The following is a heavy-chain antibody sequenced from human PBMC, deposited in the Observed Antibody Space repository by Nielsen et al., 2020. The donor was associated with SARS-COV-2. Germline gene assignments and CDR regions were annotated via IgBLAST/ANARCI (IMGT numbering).Heavy chain of an antibody. D-gene: IGHD1-26*01. CDR3: AKQRFSGTFDYYFDL. CDR1: GYSSGYSFTNYW. V-gene: IGHV5-51*01. J-gene: IGHJ2*01. Sequence: GESLKISCEGSGYSSGYSFTNYWIGWVRQTPGKGLEWMGIIYPGDSDTRYSPSFQGQVTISADKSSSTAFLQWSSLKASDTAMYYCAKQRFSGTFDYYFDLWGRGTQVTVSS. CDR2: IYPGDSDT.